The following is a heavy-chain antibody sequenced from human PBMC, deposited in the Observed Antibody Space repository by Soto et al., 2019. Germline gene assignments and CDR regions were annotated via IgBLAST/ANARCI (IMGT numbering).Heavy chain of an antibody. CDR1: GGSFSGYY. CDR2: INHSGST. CDR3: ARLSRIAARSRDY. Sequence: TSETLSLTCAVYGGSFSGYYWSWIRQPPGKGLEWIGEINHSGSTNYNPSLKSRVTISVDTSKNQFSLKLSSVTAADTAVYYCARLSRIAARSRDYLGQGTLVTVSS. J-gene: IGHJ4*02. V-gene: IGHV4-34*01. D-gene: IGHD6-6*01.